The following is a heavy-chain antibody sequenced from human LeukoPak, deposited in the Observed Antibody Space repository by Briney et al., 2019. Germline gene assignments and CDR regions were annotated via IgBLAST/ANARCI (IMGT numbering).Heavy chain of an antibody. D-gene: IGHD3-16*02. CDR2: IYVTGT. CDR3: ARHIGGGIEDMDV. CDR1: GGSIGTYY. J-gene: IGHJ6*03. Sequence: SEILSLTCTVSGGSIGTYYWSWIRQSPGKGLEWIGYIYVTGTRYNPYLQSRVTISVARSRNQFFLKLSSVTAADTAVYYCARHIGGGIEDMDVWGKGTKVIVSS. V-gene: IGHV4-59*08.